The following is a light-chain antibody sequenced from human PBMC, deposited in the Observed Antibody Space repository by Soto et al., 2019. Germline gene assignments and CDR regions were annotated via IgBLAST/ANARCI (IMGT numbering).Light chain of an antibody. CDR1: QSIINW. J-gene: IGKJ1*01. CDR2: KAS. CDR3: QHYNSFPWT. Sequence: DIQMTQSTSTLSASVGDRVTITCRASQSIINWLGWYQQKPGKAPKLLIYKASSLESGVPSRFSGSGSGTDFTLTINRLQPDDFATYYCQHYNSFPWTFCQRAKVDVK. V-gene: IGKV1-5*03.